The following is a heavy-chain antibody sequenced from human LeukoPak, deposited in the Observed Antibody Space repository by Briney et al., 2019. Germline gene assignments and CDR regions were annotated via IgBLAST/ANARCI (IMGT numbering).Heavy chain of an antibody. CDR2: IWYDGSNK. D-gene: IGHD3-10*01. Sequence: GRSPRLSCAASGFTFSSYGMHWVRQAPGKGLEWVAVIWYDGSNKYYADSVKGRFTISRDNSKNTLSLQMNSLRAEDTAVYYCARDLFGSYYFDYWGQGTLVTVSS. J-gene: IGHJ4*02. CDR3: ARDLFGSYYFDY. V-gene: IGHV3-33*01. CDR1: GFTFSSYG.